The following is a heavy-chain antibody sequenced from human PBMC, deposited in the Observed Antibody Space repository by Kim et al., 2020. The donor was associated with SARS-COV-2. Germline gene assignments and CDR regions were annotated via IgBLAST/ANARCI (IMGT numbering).Heavy chain of an antibody. D-gene: IGHD2-8*01. Sequence: TYYADSVKGRFTISRDNSKNSLYLQMNSLRTEDTALYYCAKETGAGGVYYWGQGTLVTVSS. V-gene: IGHV3-43*01. CDR2: T. J-gene: IGHJ4*02. CDR3: AKETGAGGVYY.